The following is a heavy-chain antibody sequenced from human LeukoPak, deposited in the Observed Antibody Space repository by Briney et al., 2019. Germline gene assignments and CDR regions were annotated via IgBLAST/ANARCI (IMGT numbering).Heavy chain of an antibody. CDR3: TRVARFIVGATTFDY. V-gene: IGHV3-49*03. D-gene: IGHD1-26*01. J-gene: IGHJ4*02. CDR2: IRSKAYGGTT. CDR1: GFTFGDYA. Sequence: SLRLSCTASGFTFGDYAMSWFRQAPGKGLEWVGFIRSKAYGGTTEYAASVKGRFTISRDDSKSIAYLQMNSLKTEDTAVYYCTRVARFIVGATTFDYWGQGTLVTVSS.